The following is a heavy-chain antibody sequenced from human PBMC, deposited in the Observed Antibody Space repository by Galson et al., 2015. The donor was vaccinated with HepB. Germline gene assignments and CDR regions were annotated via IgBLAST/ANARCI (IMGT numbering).Heavy chain of an antibody. Sequence: QSGAEVKKPGESLKISCKGSGYSFTSYWIGWVRQMPGKGLEWMGIIYPGDSDTRYSPPFQGQVTISADKSISNAYLQWSSLKASDTAMYYCARLSVGIVGAPRILDIWGQGTMVTVSS. V-gene: IGHV5-51*01. J-gene: IGHJ3*02. D-gene: IGHD1-26*01. CDR1: GYSFTSYW. CDR3: ARLSVGIVGAPRILDI. CDR2: IYPGDSDT.